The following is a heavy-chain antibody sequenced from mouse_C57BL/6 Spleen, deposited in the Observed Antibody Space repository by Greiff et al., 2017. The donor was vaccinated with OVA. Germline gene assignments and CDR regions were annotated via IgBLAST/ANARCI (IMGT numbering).Heavy chain of an antibody. J-gene: IGHJ2*01. CDR3: ARRGSYYFDY. Sequence: VQLQQPGAELVRPGSSVKLSCKASGYTFTSYWMDWVKQRPGPGLEWIGNIYPSDSETHYNQKFKDKATLTVDKSSSTAYMQLSSLTSEDSAVYYCARRGSYYFDYWGQGTTLTVSS. V-gene: IGHV1-61*01. CDR2: IYPSDSET. D-gene: IGHD3-1*01. CDR1: GYTFTSYW.